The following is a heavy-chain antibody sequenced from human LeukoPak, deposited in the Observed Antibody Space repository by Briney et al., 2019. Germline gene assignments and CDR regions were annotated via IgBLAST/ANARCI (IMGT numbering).Heavy chain of an antibody. Sequence: ASVKVSCKASGYTFTSYAMNWVRQAPGQGLEWMGWINTNTGNPTYGQGFTGRFVFSLDTSVSTAYLQISSLKAEDTAVYYCARDPGDIVEYYFDYWGQGTLVTVSS. J-gene: IGHJ4*02. CDR1: GYTFTSYA. V-gene: IGHV7-4-1*02. D-gene: IGHD2-15*01. CDR2: INTNTGNP. CDR3: ARDPGDIVEYYFDY.